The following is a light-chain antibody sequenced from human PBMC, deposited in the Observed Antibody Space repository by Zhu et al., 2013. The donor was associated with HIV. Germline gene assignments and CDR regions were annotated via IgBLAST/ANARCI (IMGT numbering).Light chain of an antibody. V-gene: IGKV3-20*01. J-gene: IGKJ2*01. Sequence: EVVMTQSPATLSVSPGERATLSCRASESVSNNLAWYQQKPGQPPRLLVYGASTRATGIPDRFSGSGSGTDFTLTISRLEPEDFAVYYCQQYGSSPQTFGQGTKLEIK. CDR3: QQYGSSPQT. CDR2: GAS. CDR1: ESVSNN.